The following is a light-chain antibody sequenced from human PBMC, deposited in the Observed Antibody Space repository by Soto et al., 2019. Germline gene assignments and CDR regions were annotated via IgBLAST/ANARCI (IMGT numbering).Light chain of an antibody. CDR3: QKYNSAPRSWT. Sequence: DIQMTQSPSSLSASVGDRVTITCRASQGISNYLAWYQQKPGKVPKLLIYAASTLQSGVPSRFSGSGSGTDFTHTISSLQPEDVATYYCQKYNSAPRSWTFGQGTKVEIK. V-gene: IGKV1-27*01. CDR1: QGISNY. CDR2: AAS. J-gene: IGKJ1*01.